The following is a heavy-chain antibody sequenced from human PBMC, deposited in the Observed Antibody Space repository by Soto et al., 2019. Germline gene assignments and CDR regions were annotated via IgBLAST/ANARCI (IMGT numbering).Heavy chain of an antibody. Sequence: SETLSLTCTVSGGSISSGDHYWSWIRQHPGKGLEWIGYIYYSGNTYYNPSLKSRVTISVDTSKNQFSLKLSSVTAADTAVYYCARDASEYSSSSAWFDPWGQGTLVTVSS. V-gene: IGHV4-31*03. D-gene: IGHD6-6*01. CDR3: ARDASEYSSSSAWFDP. CDR1: GGSISSGDHY. J-gene: IGHJ5*02. CDR2: IYYSGNT.